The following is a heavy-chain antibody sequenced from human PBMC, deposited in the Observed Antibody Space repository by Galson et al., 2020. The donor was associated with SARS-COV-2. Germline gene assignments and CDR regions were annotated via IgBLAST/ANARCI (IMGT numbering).Heavy chain of an antibody. J-gene: IGHJ3*02. D-gene: IGHD4-17*01. V-gene: IGHV2-70*04. CDR3: ARIKDYVGTSQRAFDI. CDR2: IDWDDDK. CDR1: GFSLSTSGMR. Sequence: SGPTLAKPTQTLTLTCTLSGFSLSTSGMRVSWIRHPPGKALEWLARIDWDDDKYYSTSLKTRLTISKDTSKNQVVLTMTNMDPVDTATYYCARIKDYVGTSQRAFDIWGQGTMVTVSS.